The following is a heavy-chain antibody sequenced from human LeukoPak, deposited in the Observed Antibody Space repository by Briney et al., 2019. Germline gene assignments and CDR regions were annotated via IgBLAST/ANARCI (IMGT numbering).Heavy chain of an antibody. CDR3: AREEGDSSPPYYYYYMDV. V-gene: IGHV4-61*02. D-gene: IGHD3-16*01. J-gene: IGHJ6*03. CDR1: GGSISSGSYY. Sequence: PSQTLSLTCTVSGGSISSGSYYWSWIRQPAGKGLEWIGRIYTSGSTNYNPSLKSRVTISVDTSKNQFSLKLSSVTAADTAVYYCAREEGDSSPPYYYYYMDVWGKGTTVTVSS. CDR2: IYTSGST.